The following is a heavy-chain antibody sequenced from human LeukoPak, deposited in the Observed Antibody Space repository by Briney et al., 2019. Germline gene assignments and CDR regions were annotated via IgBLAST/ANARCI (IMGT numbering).Heavy chain of an antibody. J-gene: IGHJ4*02. V-gene: IGHV3-33*08. CDR3: ARGKRGLPPANFDY. CDR2: IWYDGSNK. CDR1: GFTFSSYA. D-gene: IGHD2-8*01. Sequence: GGSLRLSCAASGFTFSSYAMHWVRQAPGKGLEWVAVIWYDGSNKYYADSVKGRFTISRDNSKNTLYLQMNSLRAEDTAVYYCARGKRGLPPANFDYWGQGTLVTVSS.